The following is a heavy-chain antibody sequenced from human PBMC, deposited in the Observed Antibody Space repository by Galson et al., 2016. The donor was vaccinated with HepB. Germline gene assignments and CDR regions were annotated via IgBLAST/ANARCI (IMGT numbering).Heavy chain of an antibody. D-gene: IGHD5-12*01. CDR2: IDAESDGGTV. J-gene: IGHJ6*02. V-gene: IGHV3-15*04. Sequence: SLRLSCAVSEFTGFTFSSASMSWVRQAPGKGLEWIGRIDAESDGGTVDSAAPVKGRFTISRDDSKNTLFLQMNSLTAEDTAIYYCANLRGGYSGPRYYDYYSGMDVWGQGTTVTVSS. CDR1: EFTGFTFSSAS. CDR3: ANLRGGYSGPRYYDYYSGMDV.